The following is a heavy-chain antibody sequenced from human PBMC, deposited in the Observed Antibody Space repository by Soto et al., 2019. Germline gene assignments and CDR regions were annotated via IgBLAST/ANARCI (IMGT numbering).Heavy chain of an antibody. CDR3: AQPRGYGVFDAYDI. D-gene: IGHD4-17*01. Sequence: AQLLESGGGLAHPGGSLRLSCAASGFTFSTYAMSWVRQAPGKGPEWVSAISDSGAFIYHAEPVKGRFTISRDNSINTLYLQMHSLRTEDTALYYCAQPRGYGVFDAYDIWGQGPMVTVSS. J-gene: IGHJ3*02. V-gene: IGHV3-23*01. CDR2: ISDSGAFI. CDR1: GFTFSTYA.